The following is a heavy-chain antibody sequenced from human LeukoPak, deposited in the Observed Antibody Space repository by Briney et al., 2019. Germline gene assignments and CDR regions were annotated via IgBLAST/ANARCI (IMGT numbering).Heavy chain of an antibody. D-gene: IGHD6-19*01. V-gene: IGHV4-59*08. Sequence: SETLSLTCTVSGGSISSYYWHWIRQPPGKGLEWIGYIYYSGSTNFSASLESRLTISVDTFKDQFSLRLSSLTAADTAVYYCARRTAVDGTFDSWGQGTLVTVSS. CDR3: ARRTAVDGTFDS. CDR2: IYYSGST. J-gene: IGHJ4*02. CDR1: GGSISSYY.